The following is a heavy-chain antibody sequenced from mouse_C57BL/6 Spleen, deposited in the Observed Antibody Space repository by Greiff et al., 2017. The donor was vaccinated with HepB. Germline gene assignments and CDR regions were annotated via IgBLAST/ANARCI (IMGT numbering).Heavy chain of an antibody. V-gene: IGHV1-82*01. D-gene: IGHD1-1*01. CDR2: IYPGDGDT. Sequence: VQLQQSGPELVKPGASVKISCKASGYAFSSSWMNWVKQRPGKGLEWIGRIYPGDGDTNYNGKCKGKATLTADKSSSTAYMQLSSLTSEDSAVYCCARDLYYYGSSPFDYWGQGTTLTVSS. CDR3: ARDLYYYGSSPFDY. CDR1: GYAFSSSW. J-gene: IGHJ2*01.